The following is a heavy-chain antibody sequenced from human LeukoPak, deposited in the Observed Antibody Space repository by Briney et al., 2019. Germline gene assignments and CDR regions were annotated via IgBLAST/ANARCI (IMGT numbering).Heavy chain of an antibody. D-gene: IGHD3-22*01. Sequence: SETLSLTCTVSGGSITGYFWTWIRQPPGKGLEWIGYIYYNGNTNYNPSLKSRVTMSVDTSKNQFSLKLSSVTAADTAVYYCARDLPSSGYSLRENWSDPWGQGTLVTVSS. CDR2: IYYNGNT. CDR1: GGSITGYF. CDR3: ARDLPSSGYSLRENWSDP. J-gene: IGHJ5*02. V-gene: IGHV4-59*12.